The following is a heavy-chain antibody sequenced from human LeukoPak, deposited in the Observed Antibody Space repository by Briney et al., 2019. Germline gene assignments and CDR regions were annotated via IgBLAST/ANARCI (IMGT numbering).Heavy chain of an antibody. J-gene: IGHJ4*02. D-gene: IGHD3-22*01. Sequence: PSETLSLTCTVSGGSIGSYYWSWIRQPPGKGLEWIGYIYYSGSTNYNPSLKSRVTISVDTSKNQFSLKLSSVTAADTAVYYCARCSGYYFYFDYWGQGTLVTVSS. CDR1: GGSIGSYY. CDR3: ARCSGYYFYFDY. CDR2: IYYSGST. V-gene: IGHV4-59*01.